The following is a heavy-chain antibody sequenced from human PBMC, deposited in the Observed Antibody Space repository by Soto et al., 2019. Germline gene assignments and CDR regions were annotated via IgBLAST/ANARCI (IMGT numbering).Heavy chain of an antibody. J-gene: IGHJ3*02. CDR3: ARDRSSSFWGLLPKLDAIDI. D-gene: IGHD3-22*01. CDR2: ISYDGSNK. CDR1: GFTFSSYA. Sequence: GGSLSLSCAASGFTFSSYAMHWVRQAPGKGLEWVAVISYDGSNKYYADSVKGRFTISRDNSKNTLYLQMNSLRAEDTVVYYCARDRSSSFWGLLPKLDAIDIWGQGTMVTVSS. V-gene: IGHV3-30-3*01.